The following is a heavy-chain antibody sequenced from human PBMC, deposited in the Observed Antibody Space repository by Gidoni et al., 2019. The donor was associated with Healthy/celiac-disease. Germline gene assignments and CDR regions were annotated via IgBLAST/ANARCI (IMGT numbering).Heavy chain of an antibody. CDR2: IYYSGST. J-gene: IGHJ4*02. CDR3: ARGPHKLFDY. V-gene: IGHV4-59*01. CDR1: GGSISSYY. Sequence: GPGLVKPSETLSLTCTVSGGSISSYYWSWIRQPPGKGLEWIGYIYYSGSTNYNPSLKSRITISVDTSKNQFSLKLSSVTAADTAVYYCARGPHKLFDYWGQGTLVTVSS.